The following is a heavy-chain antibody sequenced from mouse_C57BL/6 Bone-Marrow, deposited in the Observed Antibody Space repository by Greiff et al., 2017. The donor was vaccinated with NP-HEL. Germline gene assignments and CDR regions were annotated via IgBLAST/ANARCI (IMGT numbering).Heavy chain of an antibody. CDR2: IYPRSGNT. CDR1: GYTFTSYG. D-gene: IGHD1-1*01. V-gene: IGHV1-81*01. Sequence: QVQLQQSGAELARPGASVKLSCKASGYTFTSYGISWVKQRTGQGLEWIGEIYPRSGNTYYNEKFKGKATLTADKSSSTAYMELRSLTSEDSAVYFCGRAPIYYYGSSYLGGAYWGQGTLVTVSA. J-gene: IGHJ3*01. CDR3: GRAPIYYYGSSYLGGAY.